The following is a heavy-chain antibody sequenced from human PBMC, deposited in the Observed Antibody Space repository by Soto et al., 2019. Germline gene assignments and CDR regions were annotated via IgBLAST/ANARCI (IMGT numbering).Heavy chain of an antibody. CDR2: INPSGGTT. J-gene: IGHJ1*01. CDR3: TRTLTPNPAEYFQH. CDR1: GYTFTRYY. Sequence: QVQLVQSGAEVKKPGASVKVSCKASGYTFTRYYMHWVRQAPGQGLEWMGMINPSGGTTTYAQNFQGRVTXNMXTXTSKVYMELSSLRSEDTALYYCTRTLTPNPAEYFQHWGQGTLVIVSS. V-gene: IGHV1-46*03.